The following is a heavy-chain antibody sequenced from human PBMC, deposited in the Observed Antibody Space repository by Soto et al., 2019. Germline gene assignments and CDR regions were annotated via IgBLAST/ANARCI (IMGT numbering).Heavy chain of an antibody. CDR3: ARGPLSTASSYFFDY. CDR2: IYYSGTT. V-gene: IGHV4-59*01. Sequence: SETLSLTCAVSGGSISTYYSSWIRQPPGKGLEWIGYIYYSGTTNYNPSLKARVTISIDTSKNQFSLKLSSVTAADTAVYYCARGPLSTASSYFFDYWGQGTLVTVSS. CDR1: GGSISTYY. J-gene: IGHJ4*02.